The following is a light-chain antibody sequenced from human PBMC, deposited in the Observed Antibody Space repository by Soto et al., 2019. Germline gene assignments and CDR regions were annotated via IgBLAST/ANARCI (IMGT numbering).Light chain of an antibody. J-gene: IGKJ4*01. V-gene: IGKV1-33*01. CDR3: QQYDSRLYTLI. Sequence: DIQMTQSPSSLSASVGDRVTITCLASQDISKYLNWYQQKSGKPPKLLINDASNLEPGVPSRFSGSGSVTVFALTISSLQPEDIATSYCQQYDSRLYTLIFGGGTPVEIK. CDR1: QDISKY. CDR2: DAS.